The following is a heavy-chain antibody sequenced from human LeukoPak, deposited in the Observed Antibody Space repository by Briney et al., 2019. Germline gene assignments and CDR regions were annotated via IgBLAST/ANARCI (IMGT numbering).Heavy chain of an antibody. CDR1: GGSISSSSYY. CDR3: ASQLAPVSPGSNWFDP. CDR2: IYYSGST. D-gene: IGHD6-25*01. V-gene: IGHV4-39*07. J-gene: IGHJ5*02. Sequence: PSETLSLTCTVSGGSISSSSYYWGWIRQPPGKGLEWIWSIYYSGSTYYNPSLKSRVTISVDTSKNQFSLKLSSVTAADTAVYYCASQLAPVSPGSNWFDPWGQGTLVTVSS.